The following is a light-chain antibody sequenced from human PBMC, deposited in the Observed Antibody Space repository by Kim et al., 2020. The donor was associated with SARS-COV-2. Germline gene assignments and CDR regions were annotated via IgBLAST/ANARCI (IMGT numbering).Light chain of an antibody. Sequence: QPVLTQSPSASASLGASVKLTCTLSSGHSSNAIAWHQQQPEKGPRYLMKLNSDGSHSKGDGIPDRFSGSRSGAERYLTISSLQSEDEADYYCQTWGTGLWVFGGGTQLTVL. J-gene: IGLJ3*02. CDR3: QTWGTGLWV. CDR1: SGHSSNA. V-gene: IGLV4-69*01. CDR2: LNSDGSH.